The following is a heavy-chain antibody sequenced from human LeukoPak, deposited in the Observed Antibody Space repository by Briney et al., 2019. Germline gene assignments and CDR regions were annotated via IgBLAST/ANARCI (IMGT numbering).Heavy chain of an antibody. CDR2: IIPILGSA. CDR3: ARGERAIPIYY. D-gene: IGHD3-10*01. V-gene: IGHV1-69*05. J-gene: IGHJ4*02. CDR1: GGSFSNYA. Sequence: SVKVSCKASGGSFSNYAISWVRQAPGQGLEWMGGIIPILGSATYAQHFQGRVTITMDESTITAYMELSSLRPEDTAVFYCARGERAIPIYYWGQGTLVTVSS.